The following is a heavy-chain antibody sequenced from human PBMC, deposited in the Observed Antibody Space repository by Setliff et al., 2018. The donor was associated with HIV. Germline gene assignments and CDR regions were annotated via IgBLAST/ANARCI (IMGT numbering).Heavy chain of an antibody. D-gene: IGHD6-19*01. J-gene: IGHJ3*01. CDR3: ARGWGHDGFDF. CDR1: GDSISSYF. V-gene: IGHV4-4*09. CDR2: RSTTGST. Sequence: PSETLSLTCTVSGDSISSYFWSWIRQSPGKGLEWIGFRSTTGSTNYNPSLRSRVTISVDTSKNQFSLRLTSVTAADTAVYYCARGWGHDGFDFWGQGTMVTVSS.